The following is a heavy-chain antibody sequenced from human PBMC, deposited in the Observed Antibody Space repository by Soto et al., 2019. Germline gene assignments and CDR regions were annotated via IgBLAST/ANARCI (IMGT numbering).Heavy chain of an antibody. CDR3: ARGVQGSRYFEL. Sequence: EVQLVDSGGGLVQPGGSLRLSCAASGYVFSSYWMHWVRQVPGKGPVWVSRITNDGTDTSYADFVNGRCTISRDNAKSTLYLQMNSLSVEDTAVYYCARGVQGSRYFELWGRGTLVTVSS. CDR1: GYVFSSYW. V-gene: IGHV3-74*01. J-gene: IGHJ2*01. CDR2: ITNDGTDT.